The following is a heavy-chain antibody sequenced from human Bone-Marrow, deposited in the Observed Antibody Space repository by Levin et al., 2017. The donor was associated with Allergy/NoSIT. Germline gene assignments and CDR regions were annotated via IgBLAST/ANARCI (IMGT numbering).Heavy chain of an antibody. D-gene: IGHD6-13*01. CDR1: GGSISSGTYY. J-gene: IGHJ5*02. CDR2: IYTTGGI. Sequence: SETLSLTCNVSGGSISSGTYYWSWIRQPAGKRLEWIGRIYTTGGIYYNPSLRTRVTISMDTSKDQFSLKLSSVTAADTAFYYCARGITAAGSGLGWFDPWGQGILVTVSS. CDR3: ARGITAAGSGLGWFDP. V-gene: IGHV4-61*02.